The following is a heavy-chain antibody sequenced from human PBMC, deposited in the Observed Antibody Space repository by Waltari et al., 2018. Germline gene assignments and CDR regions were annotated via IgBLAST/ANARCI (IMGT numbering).Heavy chain of an antibody. V-gene: IGHV3-33*03. CDR1: GSLVRNYG. D-gene: IGHD1-26*01. Sequence: QVQLVESGGGVVQPGNSLRRSCAASGSLVRNYGMHWVRQAPGKGLEWVGVIWHDGSNQYYAESVKGRFTISRDNSKNALYLQLSSLRVEGTGVYYCTFSTTHDYWGQGTLVTVSS. CDR2: IWHDGSNQ. CDR3: TFSTTHDY. J-gene: IGHJ4*02.